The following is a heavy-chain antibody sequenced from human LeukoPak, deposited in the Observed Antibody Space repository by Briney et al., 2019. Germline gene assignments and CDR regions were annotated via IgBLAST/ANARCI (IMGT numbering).Heavy chain of an antibody. V-gene: IGHV1-18*01. Sequence: ASVTVSCKASGYTFISYGITWVRQAPGQGLEWMGWISPYSDKTSYAQKLQGRVIMTTDTSTSTAYMQLRSLRSDDTAVYYCARRVGYYYYMDVWGKGTTVTVSS. CDR3: ARRVGYYYYMDV. CDR1: GYTFISYG. CDR2: ISPYSDKT. J-gene: IGHJ6*03.